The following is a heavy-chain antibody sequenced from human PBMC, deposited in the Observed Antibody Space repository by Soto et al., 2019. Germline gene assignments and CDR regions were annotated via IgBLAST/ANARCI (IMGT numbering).Heavy chain of an antibody. Sequence: GGSLRLSCAASGFTFSSYGMHWVRQAPGKGLEPVAVISYDGSNIYYANSVKGRFTISRDNSKNTLYLQMNSLRAEDTAVYYCTKDFCSGGTCYGNDYWGQGTLVTVSS. J-gene: IGHJ4*02. CDR1: GFTFSSYG. CDR3: TKDFCSGGTCYGNDY. V-gene: IGHV3-30*18. CDR2: ISYDGSNI. D-gene: IGHD2-15*01.